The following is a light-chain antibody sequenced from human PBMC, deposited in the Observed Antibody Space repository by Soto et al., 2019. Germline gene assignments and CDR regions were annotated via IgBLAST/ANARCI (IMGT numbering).Light chain of an antibody. CDR3: QQSFNTPFT. CDR1: QTITSY. CDR2: GAT. Sequence: DIQMTQSPSYLFASVGDRVIISCRANQTITSYLNWYQQKPGKVPRLLIYGATNLEGGVPSRFSGSDSGADFTLTISSLQPDDFAAYYCQQSFNTPFTFGPGTRVDIK. V-gene: IGKV1-39*01. J-gene: IGKJ3*01.